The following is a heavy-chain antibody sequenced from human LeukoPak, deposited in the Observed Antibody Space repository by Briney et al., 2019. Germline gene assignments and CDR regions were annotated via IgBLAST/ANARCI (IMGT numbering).Heavy chain of an antibody. CDR3: ARDGYTSGCHDY. V-gene: IGHV3-21*01. J-gene: IGHJ4*02. Sequence: GGSLRLSCAASGFTFSSYWMSWVRQAPGKGLEWVSSISSSSSYIYYADSVKGRFTISRDNAKNSLYLQMNSLRVEDTAVYYCARDGYTSGCHDYWGQGTLVTVSS. D-gene: IGHD6-19*01. CDR2: ISSSSSYI. CDR1: GFTFSSYW.